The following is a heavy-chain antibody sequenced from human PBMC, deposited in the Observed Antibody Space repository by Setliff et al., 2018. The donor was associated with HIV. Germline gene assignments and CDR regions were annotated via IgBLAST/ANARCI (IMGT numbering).Heavy chain of an antibody. D-gene: IGHD6-13*01. Sequence: SETLSLTCAVYGGSFSGYSWTWIRQSPGKGLEWIGGISHSERSNYNPSLTSRVTISLDTSKNQFSLNLRSVTAADTAVYYCARGRMAAAATRFYYMDVWAKGTTVTVSS. CDR2: ISHSERS. J-gene: IGHJ6*03. V-gene: IGHV4-34*01. CDR1: GGSFSGYS. CDR3: ARGRMAAAATRFYYMDV.